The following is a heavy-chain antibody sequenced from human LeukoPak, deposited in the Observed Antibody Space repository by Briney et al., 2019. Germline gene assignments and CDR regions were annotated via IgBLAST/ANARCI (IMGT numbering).Heavy chain of an antibody. CDR3: AKGDPYSSGWDY. CDR2: IFPSGGEI. Sequence: GGSLRLSCAASGFTFSTFAMIWVRQPPGKGLEWVSSIFPSGGEIHYADSVRGRFTISRDNAKKSLYLQMNSLRAEDMALYYCAKGDPYSSGWDYWGQGTLVTVSS. D-gene: IGHD6-19*01. CDR1: GFTFSTFA. V-gene: IGHV3-23*01. J-gene: IGHJ4*02.